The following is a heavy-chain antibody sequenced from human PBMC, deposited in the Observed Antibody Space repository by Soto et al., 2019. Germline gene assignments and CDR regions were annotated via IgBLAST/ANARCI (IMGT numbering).Heavy chain of an antibody. CDR3: ATSPIRSGSYFLTRDY. J-gene: IGHJ4*02. V-gene: IGHV3-30*03. D-gene: IGHD3-10*01. Sequence: GGSLRLSCAASGFTFSSYGMHWVRQAPGKGLEWVAVISYDGSNKYYADSMKGRFTISRDNSKNTLYLQMNSLRAEDTAVYYCATSPIRSGSYFLTRDYWGQGTLVTVSS. CDR1: GFTFSSYG. CDR2: ISYDGSNK.